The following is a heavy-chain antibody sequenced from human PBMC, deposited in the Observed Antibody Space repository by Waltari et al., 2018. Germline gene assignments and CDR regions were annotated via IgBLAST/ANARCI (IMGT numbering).Heavy chain of an antibody. Sequence: EVQLVESGGGLVQPGGSLRLSCTDSGFPSSTYWMNWVRQATGKGLEWLAMIDQAGSEKYDAGSGKGRFTISRDGARNSLDLQMNSLRAEDTAVYYCAVGGGWLHDYWGQGTLVTVSS. CDR3: AVGGGWLHDY. V-gene: IGHV3-7*03. D-gene: IGHD2-15*01. J-gene: IGHJ4*02. CDR2: IDQAGSEK. CDR1: GFPSSTYW.